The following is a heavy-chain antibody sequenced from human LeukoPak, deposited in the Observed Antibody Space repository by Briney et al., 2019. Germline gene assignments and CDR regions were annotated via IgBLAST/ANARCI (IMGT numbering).Heavy chain of an antibody. J-gene: IGHJ3*02. D-gene: IGHD3-10*01. CDR1: GFTFSSYS. Sequence: PGGSLRLSCAASGFTFSSYSMNWVRQAPGKGLEWVSSISSSSSYIYYADSVKGRFTISRDNAKNSLYLQMNSLRAEDTAVYYCARDRFHGSGSYPLDAFDIWGQGTIVTVSS. CDR2: ISSSSSYI. CDR3: ARDRFHGSGSYPLDAFDI. V-gene: IGHV3-21*01.